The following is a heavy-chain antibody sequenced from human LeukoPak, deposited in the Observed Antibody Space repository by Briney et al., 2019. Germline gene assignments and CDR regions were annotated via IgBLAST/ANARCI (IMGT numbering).Heavy chain of an antibody. CDR1: GVSISSNTFS. J-gene: IGHJ4*02. Sequence: SETLSLTCNVSGVSISSNTFSWGWIRQPPGKGLEWIGNIYYTGSTYYDPSLTSRVTISIDTSRNQFSLHLSSVTAADTAVYYCATVGDYIWGSYNDYWGQGTPVTVSS. CDR2: IYYTGST. CDR3: ATVGDYIWGSYNDY. V-gene: IGHV4-39*07. D-gene: IGHD3-16*01.